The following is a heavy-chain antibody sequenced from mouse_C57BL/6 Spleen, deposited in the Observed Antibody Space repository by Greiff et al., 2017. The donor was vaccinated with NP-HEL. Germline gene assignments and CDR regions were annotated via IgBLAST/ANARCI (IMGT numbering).Heavy chain of an antibody. J-gene: IGHJ3*01. V-gene: IGHV5-17*01. D-gene: IGHD2-3*01. CDR3: ARSGMVRGFAY. CDR1: GFTFSDYG. Sequence: DGQRVESGGGLVKPGGSLKLSCAASGFTFSDYGMHWVRQAPEKGLEWVAYISSGSSTIYYADTVKGRFTISRDNAKNTLFLQMTSLRSEDTAMYYCARSGMVRGFAYWGQGTLVTVSA. CDR2: ISSGSSTI.